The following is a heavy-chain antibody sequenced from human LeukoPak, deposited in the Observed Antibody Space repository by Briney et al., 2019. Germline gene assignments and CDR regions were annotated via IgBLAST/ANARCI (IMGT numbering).Heavy chain of an antibody. CDR1: GGSISSSSYY. V-gene: IGHV4-39*01. J-gene: IGHJ4*02. CDR3: ARFDYGGPTYYFDY. CDR2: IYYSGST. D-gene: IGHD3-16*01. Sequence: PSETLSLTCTVSGGSISSSSYYWGWIRQPPGKGLEWIGSIYYSGSTYYNPSLKSRVTISVDTSKNQFSLKLSSVTVADTAVYYCARFDYGGPTYYFDYWGQGTLVTVSS.